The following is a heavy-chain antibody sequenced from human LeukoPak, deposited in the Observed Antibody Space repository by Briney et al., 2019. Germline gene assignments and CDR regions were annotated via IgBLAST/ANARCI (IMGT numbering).Heavy chain of an antibody. V-gene: IGHV4-59*12. J-gene: IGHJ3*02. D-gene: IGHD3-3*01. CDR3: ARILRNHDAFDI. CDR2: IYYSGST. CDR1: GGSISSYY. Sequence: SETLSLTCTVSGGSISSYYWSWIRQPPGKGLEWIGYIYYSGSTNYNPSLKSRVTISVDTSKNQFSLKLSSVTAADTAVYYCARILRNHDAFDIWGQGTMVTVSS.